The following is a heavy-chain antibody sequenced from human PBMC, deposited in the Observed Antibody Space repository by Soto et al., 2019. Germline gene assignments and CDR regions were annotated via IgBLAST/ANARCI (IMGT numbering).Heavy chain of an antibody. J-gene: IGHJ6*02. CDR3: ASLRVDILTGKYYYYGMDV. V-gene: IGHV1-18*01. D-gene: IGHD3-9*01. CDR2: ISAYNGNT. Sequence: QVQLVQSGAEVKKPGASVKVSCKASGYTFTSYGISWVRQAPGQGLEWMGWISAYNGNTNYAQKLQGRVTMTTDTSTSTAYMELRSLRSDDTAVYYCASLRVDILTGKYYYYGMDVWGQGTTVTVSS. CDR1: GYTFTSYG.